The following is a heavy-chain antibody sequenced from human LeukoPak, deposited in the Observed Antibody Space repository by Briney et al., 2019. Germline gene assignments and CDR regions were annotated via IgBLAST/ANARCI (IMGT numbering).Heavy chain of an antibody. CDR3: AKGPLLPYYFDY. J-gene: IGHJ4*02. V-gene: IGHV3-11*01. CDR1: GFTFSDYY. Sequence: GGSLRLSCAASGFTFSDYYMSWIRQAPGKGLEWVSYISSSGSTIYYADSVKGRFTISRDNSKNTLYLQMNSLRAEDTAVYYCAKGPLLPYYFDYWGQGTLVTVSS. CDR2: ISSSGSTI.